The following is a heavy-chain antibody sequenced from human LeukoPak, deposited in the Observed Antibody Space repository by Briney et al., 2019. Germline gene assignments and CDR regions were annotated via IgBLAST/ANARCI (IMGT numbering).Heavy chain of an antibody. V-gene: IGHV3-23*01. CDR3: ATPSGGPYSFDY. Sequence: GGSLRLSCAASGFTFSSYAMSWVRQAPGKGLEWVSAISGSGGSTYYADSVKGRFTTSRDNCKNTLYLQMTSLRAEDMAVFYCATPSGGPYSFDYWGQGTLVTVSS. CDR1: GFTFSSYA. D-gene: IGHD6-19*01. CDR2: ISGSGGST. J-gene: IGHJ4*02.